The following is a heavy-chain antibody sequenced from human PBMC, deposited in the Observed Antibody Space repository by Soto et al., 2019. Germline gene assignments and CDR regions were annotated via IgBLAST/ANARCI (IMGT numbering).Heavy chain of an antibody. Sequence: EVHLVESGGGLVQPGGSLRLSCAASGFTFSSYSLNWVRQAPGKGLEWVSYITSSGTTVYYADSVRGRFTISRDNAKNLLYLQMNSLRDDDPAVYYCAGGSSNWAYYFDFWGQGTLVTVSS. D-gene: IGHD6-13*01. CDR1: GFTFSSYS. CDR2: ITSSGTTV. V-gene: IGHV3-48*02. CDR3: AGGSSNWAYYFDF. J-gene: IGHJ4*02.